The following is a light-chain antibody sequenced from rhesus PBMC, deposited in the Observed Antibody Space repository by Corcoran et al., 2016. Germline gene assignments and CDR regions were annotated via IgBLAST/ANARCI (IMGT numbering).Light chain of an antibody. CDR3: QQGTNLST. J-gene: IGKJ3*01. V-gene: IGKV3-24*04. CDR2: GAS. CDR1: QSVGSY. Sequence: ETVVTQSPATLALSPGERATLSCRASQSVGSYLAWYQQKPGQAPRLLIYGASSKATGIPARCSGSGSGPDFTLTISSLEPEDVGIYYCQQGTNLSTFGPGTKLDIK.